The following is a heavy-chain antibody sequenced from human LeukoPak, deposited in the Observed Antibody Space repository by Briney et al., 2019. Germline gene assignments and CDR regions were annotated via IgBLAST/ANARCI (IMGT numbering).Heavy chain of an antibody. CDR3: ARHTVTKGVDY. V-gene: IGHV4-4*09. Sequence: SETLSVTCTVSGGSINSYYWSWTRQPQGKGLEWIGYIYTSGSTNYNPSLKSRVTISVDTSKNQFSLKLSSVTAADTAVYYCARHTVTKGVDYWGQGTLVTVSS. J-gene: IGHJ4*02. CDR1: GGSINSYY. CDR2: IYTSGST. D-gene: IGHD4-17*01.